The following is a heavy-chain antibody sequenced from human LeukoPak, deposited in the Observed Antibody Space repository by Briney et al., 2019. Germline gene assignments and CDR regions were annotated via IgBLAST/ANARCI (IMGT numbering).Heavy chain of an antibody. D-gene: IGHD4-23*01. Sequence: WGSLRLSCAASGFTFSSYWMHWVRQAPGKGLVWVSRINSDGRITTYADSVKGRFTISRDNAKNTLYLQMNSLRAEDTALYYCARDGGNSGYFDYWGQGTLVTVSS. CDR2: INSDGRIT. CDR3: ARDGGNSGYFDY. V-gene: IGHV3-74*01. CDR1: GFTFSSYW. J-gene: IGHJ4*02.